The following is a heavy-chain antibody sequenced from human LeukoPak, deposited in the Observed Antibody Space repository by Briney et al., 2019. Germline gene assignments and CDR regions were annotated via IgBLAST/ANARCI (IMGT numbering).Heavy chain of an antibody. Sequence: KPSETLSLTCTVSGGSISSYYWSWIRQPPGKGLEWIGYIYYSGSTNYNPSLKSRVTISVDTSKNQFSLKLSSVTAADTAVYYCAIGAASSGWHKFDYWGQGTLVTVSS. CDR3: AIGAASSGWHKFDY. CDR1: GGSISSYY. J-gene: IGHJ4*02. CDR2: IYYSGST. D-gene: IGHD6-19*01. V-gene: IGHV4-59*01.